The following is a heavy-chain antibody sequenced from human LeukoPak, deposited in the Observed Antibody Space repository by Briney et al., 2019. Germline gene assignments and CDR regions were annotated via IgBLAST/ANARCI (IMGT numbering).Heavy chain of an antibody. D-gene: IGHD3-10*01. V-gene: IGHV4-59*08. CDR2: IYYSGST. J-gene: IGHJ3*02. CDR3: ARTIDGFDI. CDR1: GGSISSYY. Sequence: NPSETLSLTCTVSGGSISSYYWSWIRQPPGKGLEWIGYIYYSGSTNYSSSLKSRVTISVDTSKNQLSLELKSVTAADTAVYYCARTIDGFDIWGQGTMVTVSS.